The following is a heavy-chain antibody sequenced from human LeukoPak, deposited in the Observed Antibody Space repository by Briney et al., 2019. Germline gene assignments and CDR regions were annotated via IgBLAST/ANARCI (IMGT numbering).Heavy chain of an antibody. CDR2: ISGSGGST. Sequence: GGSLRLSCAASGFTFSSYAMRWVRQAPGKGLEWVSAISGSGGSTYYADSVKGRFTISRDNSKNTLYLQMNSLRAEDTAVYYCAKALLERRGDYYYGMDVWGQGTTVTVSS. CDR1: GFTFSSYA. V-gene: IGHV3-23*01. CDR3: AKALLERRGDYYYGMDV. D-gene: IGHD1-1*01. J-gene: IGHJ6*02.